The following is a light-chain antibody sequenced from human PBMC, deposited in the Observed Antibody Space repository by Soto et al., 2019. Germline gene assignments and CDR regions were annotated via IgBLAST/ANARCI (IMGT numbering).Light chain of an antibody. J-gene: IGLJ2*01. Sequence: QAVVTQPPSVSGAPGQRVTISCTGSSSNIGAGYVVHWYQQLPGTAPKLLIYVNSNRPSGVPDRFSGSKSGTSASLAITGLQAEDEADYYCQSYDSSLSGSVFGGGTKLTVL. CDR3: QSYDSSLSGSV. V-gene: IGLV1-40*01. CDR1: SSNIGAGYV. CDR2: VNS.